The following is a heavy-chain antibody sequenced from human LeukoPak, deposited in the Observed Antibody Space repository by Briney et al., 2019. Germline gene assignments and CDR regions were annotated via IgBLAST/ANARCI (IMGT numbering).Heavy chain of an antibody. J-gene: IGHJ4*02. CDR2: IWYDGSNK. Sequence: GGSLRISWAASGFTISSYGMHWVRQAPGKGLEWVAVIWYDGSNKYYADSVKGRFTISRDNSKNTLYLQMNSLRAEDTAVYYCARGRYYFDSWGQGILVTVSS. V-gene: IGHV3-33*01. CDR3: ARGRYYFDS. D-gene: IGHD1-14*01. CDR1: GFTISSYG.